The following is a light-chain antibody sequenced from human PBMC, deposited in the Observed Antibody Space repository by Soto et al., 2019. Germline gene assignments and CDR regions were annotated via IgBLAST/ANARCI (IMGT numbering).Light chain of an antibody. J-gene: IGKJ5*01. Sequence: EIVLTQSPGTLSLSPGERVALSGRASQSLSSTYLAWYQQKPGQAPRPLMYGTSRRPTGIPDRFSGSGSGTDFTLTISRLEPEDFAVYYCQRYGASLTFGQGTRLEIK. CDR1: QSLSSTY. CDR2: GTS. CDR3: QRYGASLT. V-gene: IGKV3-20*01.